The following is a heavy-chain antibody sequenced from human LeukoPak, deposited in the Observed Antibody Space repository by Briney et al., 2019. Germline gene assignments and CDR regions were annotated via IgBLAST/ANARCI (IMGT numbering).Heavy chain of an antibody. CDR3: AKDYYGSGSYYYFDY. D-gene: IGHD3-10*01. J-gene: IGHJ4*02. CDR2: IRGSGVGT. V-gene: IGHV3-23*01. Sequence: PGGSLRLSCAASGFAFSSYAMNWVRRAPGKGLEWVSAIRGSGVGTHYADSVKGRFTISRDNSKNTLYLQMNSLRAEDTAVYYCAKDYYGSGSYYYFDYWGQGTLVTVSS. CDR1: GFAFSSYA.